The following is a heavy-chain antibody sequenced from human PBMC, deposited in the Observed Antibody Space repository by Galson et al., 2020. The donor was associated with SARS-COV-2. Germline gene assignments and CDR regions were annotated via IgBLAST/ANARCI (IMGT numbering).Heavy chain of an antibody. Sequence: SVKVSCQASGFTFNSDAMQWVRQARGQRLEWIGWNVVGSGKTNYAQRFQERVTIPRDISTTTAYVEVSSLRAEDTAVYYCAAVTLRGAAYWGQGTLVTVSS. V-gene: IGHV1-58*02. CDR1: GFTFNSDA. D-gene: IGHD3-10*01. CDR2: NVVGSGKT. J-gene: IGHJ4*02. CDR3: AAVTLRGAAY.